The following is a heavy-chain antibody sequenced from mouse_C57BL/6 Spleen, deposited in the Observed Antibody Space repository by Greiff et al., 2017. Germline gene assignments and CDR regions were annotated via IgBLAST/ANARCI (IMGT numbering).Heavy chain of an antibody. Sequence: QVKLQQPGAELVKPGASVKVSCKASGYTFTSYWMHWVKQRPGQGLEWIGRIHPSDSDTNYNQKFKGKATLTVDKSSSTAYMQLSSLTSADSAVYYCARYYDYDEAWFAYWGQGALVTVSA. J-gene: IGHJ3*01. D-gene: IGHD2-4*01. CDR2: IHPSDSDT. CDR1: GYTFTSYW. V-gene: IGHV1-74*01. CDR3: ARYYDYDEAWFAY.